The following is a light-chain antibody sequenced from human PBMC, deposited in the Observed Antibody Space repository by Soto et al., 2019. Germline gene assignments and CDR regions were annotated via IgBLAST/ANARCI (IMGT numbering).Light chain of an antibody. Sequence: EIVMTQSPATLSVSPGERATLSCRASQSVSSNLAWYQQKPGQAPRLLIYGASTRATGIPARFSDSGSGTEFTLTISSLQSEDFAVHYCQQYNNWPPSWTFGQGTKVDIK. V-gene: IGKV3-15*01. CDR2: GAS. CDR3: QQYNNWPPSWT. J-gene: IGKJ1*01. CDR1: QSVSSN.